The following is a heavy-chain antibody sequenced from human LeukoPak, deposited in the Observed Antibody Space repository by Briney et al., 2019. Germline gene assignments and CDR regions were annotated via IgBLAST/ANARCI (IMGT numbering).Heavy chain of an antibody. J-gene: IGHJ6*03. D-gene: IGHD6-6*01. CDR1: GCTFSSYA. V-gene: IGHV1-69*05. Sequence: SVKVSCKASGCTFSSYAISWVRQAPGQGLEWMGRIIPIFGTANYAQKFQGRVTITTDESTSTAYMELSSLRSEDTAVYYCVREYSSSAKGDYYYYMDVWGKGTTVTVSS. CDR3: VREYSSSAKGDYYYYMDV. CDR2: IIPIFGTA.